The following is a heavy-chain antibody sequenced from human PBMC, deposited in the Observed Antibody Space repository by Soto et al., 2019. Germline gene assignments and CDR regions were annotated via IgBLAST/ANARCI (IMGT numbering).Heavy chain of an antibody. CDR3: AAGHSGYYYDYYYYGMDV. CDR1: VFTFTNPA. Sequence: SVKVSCKASVFTFTNPAVQWVRQARGQRLEWIGWIVVGSGNTNYAQKFQERVTITRDMSTSTAYMELGSLRSEDTAVYYCAAGHSGYYYDYYYYGMDVWGQGTTVTVSS. V-gene: IGHV1-58*01. J-gene: IGHJ6*02. D-gene: IGHD1-26*01. CDR2: IVVGSGNT.